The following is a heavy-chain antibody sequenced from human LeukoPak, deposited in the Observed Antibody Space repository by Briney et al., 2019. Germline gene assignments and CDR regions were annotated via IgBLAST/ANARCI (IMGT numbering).Heavy chain of an antibody. J-gene: IGHJ5*02. Sequence: SETLSLTCTVSGGSISSSSYYWGWIRQPPGKGLEWIGSIYYSGSTYYNPSLKSRVTISVDTSKNQFSLKLSSVTAADTAVYYCARGGQSIAADNWFDPWGQGTLVTVSS. D-gene: IGHD6-6*01. CDR1: GGSISSSSYY. CDR2: IYYSGST. V-gene: IGHV4-39*07. CDR3: ARGGQSIAADNWFDP.